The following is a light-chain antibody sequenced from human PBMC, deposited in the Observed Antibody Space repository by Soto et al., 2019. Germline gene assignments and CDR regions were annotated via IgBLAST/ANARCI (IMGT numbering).Light chain of an antibody. CDR2: GVS. CDR1: QSVRTY. Sequence: DIQMMQSPSSLSASVGDRVTITCRASQSVRTYVNWYQQKPGKAPNLLIYGVSTLHSGVPSRFSGAGSGTDFTLTISSLQPEDFASYYCRQSYSTPWTFGPGTKVEIK. V-gene: IGKV1-39*01. CDR3: RQSYSTPWT. J-gene: IGKJ1*01.